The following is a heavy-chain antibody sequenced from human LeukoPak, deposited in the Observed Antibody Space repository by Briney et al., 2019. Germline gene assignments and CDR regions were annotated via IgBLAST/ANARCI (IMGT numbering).Heavy chain of an antibody. D-gene: IGHD2-15*01. Sequence: GGSLRLSCAASGFTFSSYWMSWVRQAPGKGLEWVANIKQDGSEKYYVDSVKGRFTISRDNAKNSLYLQMNSLRAEDTAVYYCARIQRYCGGGSCYSDYGMDVWGQGTTVTVSS. CDR3: ARIQRYCGGGSCYSDYGMDV. CDR2: IKQDGSEK. J-gene: IGHJ6*02. CDR1: GFTFSSYW. V-gene: IGHV3-7*01.